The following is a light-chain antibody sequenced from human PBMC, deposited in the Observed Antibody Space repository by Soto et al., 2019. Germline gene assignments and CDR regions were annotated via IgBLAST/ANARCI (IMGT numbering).Light chain of an antibody. V-gene: IGLV1-40*01. Sequence: QSVLTQPPSVSGAPGQRVTISCTGSSSNIGAGYDVHWYQQLPGPAPKLLIYGNSNRPSGVPDRFSGSKSGTSASLAINGLQAEDEADYYCQSYDSSLSGWVFGGGTKLTVL. J-gene: IGLJ3*02. CDR1: SSNIGAGYD. CDR3: QSYDSSLSGWV. CDR2: GNS.